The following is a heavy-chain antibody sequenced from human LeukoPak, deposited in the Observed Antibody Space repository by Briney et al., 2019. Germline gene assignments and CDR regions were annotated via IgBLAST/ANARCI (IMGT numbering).Heavy chain of an antibody. CDR1: GYTFSNYG. CDR3: ARFYDILTGWDPEYYYYYMGV. V-gene: IGHV1-18*01. J-gene: IGHJ6*03. CDR2: ISAYNGNT. Sequence: ASVKVSCKASGYTFSNYGITWVRQAPGQGLEWMGWISAYNGNTNYAQKLQGRVTMTTDTSTSTAYMELRSLRSDDTAVYYCARFYDILTGWDPEYYYYYMGVWGKGTTVTISS. D-gene: IGHD3-9*01.